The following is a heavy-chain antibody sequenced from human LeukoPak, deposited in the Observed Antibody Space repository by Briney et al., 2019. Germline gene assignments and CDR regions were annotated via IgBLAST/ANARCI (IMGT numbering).Heavy chain of an antibody. D-gene: IGHD1-26*01. V-gene: IGHV3-23*01. J-gene: IGHJ4*02. Sequence: GRSLRLSCAASGFTFSSYAMSWVRQAPGKGLEWVSAISGGGGVTYYADSVKGRFNISRDNSKNTLYLQMSSLRAEDTAVYYCAKVVGVVPYYFDYWGQGTLVTVSS. CDR2: ISGGGGVT. CDR3: AKVVGVVPYYFDY. CDR1: GFTFSSYA.